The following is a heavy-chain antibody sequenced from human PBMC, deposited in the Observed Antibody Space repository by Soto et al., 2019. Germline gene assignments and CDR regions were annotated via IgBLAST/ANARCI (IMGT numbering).Heavy chain of an antibody. CDR2: IYYSRST. Sequence: PSETLSLTFTVSGGSISSYYWTWFRQPPGRGVVLFGYIYYSRSTHYYHSLKSLVTITVDTSKNQYPLKLSSVTAAETAVYYCARDDDVWGSYRYIGQWGQGTLVTVSS. J-gene: IGHJ4*02. D-gene: IGHD3-16*02. CDR3: ARDDDVWGSYRYIGQ. V-gene: IGHV4-59*13. CDR1: GGSISSYY.